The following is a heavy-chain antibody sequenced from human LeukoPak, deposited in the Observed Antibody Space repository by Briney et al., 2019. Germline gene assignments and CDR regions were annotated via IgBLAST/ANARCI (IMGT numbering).Heavy chain of an antibody. J-gene: IGHJ4*02. Sequence: GGSLRLSCAVSGITLSNYGMSWVRQAPGKGLEWVAGLSGSGGGTNYADSVQGRFTISRDNPKNTLYLQMNSLRAEDTAVYFCAKAARPIAARPDAFDYWGQGTLVTVSS. CDR1: GITLSNYG. CDR3: AKAARPIAARPDAFDY. CDR2: LSGSGGGT. D-gene: IGHD6-6*01. V-gene: IGHV3-23*01.